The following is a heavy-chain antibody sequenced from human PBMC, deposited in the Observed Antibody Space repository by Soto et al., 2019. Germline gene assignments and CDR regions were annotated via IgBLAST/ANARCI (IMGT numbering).Heavy chain of an antibody. CDR1: GGSIRSGGYY. Sequence: QVQLQESGPGLVKPSQTLSLTCTVSGGSIRSGGYYWSWIRQHPGTGLEWIGNIFYSGSTYYNPSLKSRVTISVDTSKNQFSLNLSSVTAADTAVYFCARSYYNGSVYGYWGQGTLVTVSS. CDR3: ARSYYNGSVYGY. V-gene: IGHV4-31*03. J-gene: IGHJ4*02. D-gene: IGHD2-8*01. CDR2: IFYSGST.